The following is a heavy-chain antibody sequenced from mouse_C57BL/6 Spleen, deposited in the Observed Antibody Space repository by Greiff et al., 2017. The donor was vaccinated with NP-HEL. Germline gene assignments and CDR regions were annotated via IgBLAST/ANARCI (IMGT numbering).Heavy chain of an antibody. CDR2: INPYNGGT. D-gene: IGHD2-3*01. Sequence: VQLQQSGPVLVKPGASVKMSCKASGYTFTDYYMNWVKQSHGKSLEWIGVINPYNGGTSYNQKFKGKATLTVDKSSSTAYMELNSLTSEDSAVYYCARGGYDGSWFAYWGQGTLVTVSA. CDR1: GYTFTDYY. CDR3: ARGGYDGSWFAY. J-gene: IGHJ3*01. V-gene: IGHV1-19*01.